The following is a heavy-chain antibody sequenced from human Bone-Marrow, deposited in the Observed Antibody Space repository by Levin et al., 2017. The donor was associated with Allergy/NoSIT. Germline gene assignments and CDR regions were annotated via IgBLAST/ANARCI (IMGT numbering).Heavy chain of an antibody. CDR1: GGSIGSGNYY. D-gene: IGHD5-12*01. Sequence: ASETLSLTCTVSGGSIGSGNYYWSWIRQPAGKGLEWIGRVYSSGTAEYNPSLKSRVDISIDTSKNLFSLTLTSVTAADTAVYYCARRGYDSVDYWGQGTLVTVSS. CDR3: ARRGYDSVDY. CDR2: VYSSGTA. J-gene: IGHJ4*02. V-gene: IGHV4-61*02.